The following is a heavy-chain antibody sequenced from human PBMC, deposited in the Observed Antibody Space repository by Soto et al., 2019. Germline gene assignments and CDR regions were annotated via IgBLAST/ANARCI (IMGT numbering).Heavy chain of an antibody. CDR3: AAYDSEGYFDY. D-gene: IGHD3-9*01. V-gene: IGHV4-59*03. CDR2: VYFSGST. CDR1: GDSLTNFH. Sequence: PSETLSLTCIVSGDSLTNFHWSWIRQPPGKGLEWIGYVYFSGSTKYNPSLKSRVIMSMDTSKNEFSLKLTSVTAADSAAYFCAAYDSEGYFDYWGQGALVTVSS. J-gene: IGHJ4*02.